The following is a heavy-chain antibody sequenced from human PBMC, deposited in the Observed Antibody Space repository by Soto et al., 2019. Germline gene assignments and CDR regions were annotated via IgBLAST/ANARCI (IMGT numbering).Heavy chain of an antibody. CDR3: AHAGDYDLLTFDH. V-gene: IGHV2-5*02. CDR1: GFSLSTYHMG. Sequence: QITLKESGPTLVRPAQTLTLTCDFSGFSLSTYHMGVAWIRQPPGKALEWLALIYWDDDKRYSPSLKDRLAISKDTSSNPVVLTITNMDPGDTATYVCAHAGDYDLLTFDHWGPGTLVTVSS. D-gene: IGHD4-17*01. CDR2: IYWDDDK. J-gene: IGHJ4*02.